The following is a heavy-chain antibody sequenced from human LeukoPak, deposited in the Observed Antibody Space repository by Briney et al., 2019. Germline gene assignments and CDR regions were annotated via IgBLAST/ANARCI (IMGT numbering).Heavy chain of an antibody. Sequence: ASVTVSCKASGYTFTSYYMHWVRQPPGQGLEWMGIINPSGGSTSYAQKFQGRVTMTRDMSTSTVYMGLSSLISEDTAVYYCARIRGYSGYDTIFTFDYWGQGTLVTVSS. CDR3: ARIRGYSGYDTIFTFDY. CDR2: INPSGGST. D-gene: IGHD5-12*01. J-gene: IGHJ4*02. V-gene: IGHV1-46*01. CDR1: GYTFTSYY.